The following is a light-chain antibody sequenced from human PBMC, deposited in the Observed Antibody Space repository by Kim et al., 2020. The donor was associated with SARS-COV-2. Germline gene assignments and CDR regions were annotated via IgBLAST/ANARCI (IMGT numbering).Light chain of an antibody. V-gene: IGKV1-5*03. J-gene: IGKJ2*01. CDR2: KAS. CDR1: QSISTW. Sequence: DIEVTQSPSTLSASVGDRVTITCRASQSISTWLAWYQQKPGKPPKLLIYKASTSESGVPSRFSGSGSGTEFTLTISSLQPDAFATYYCQQCKTYPYTFGQGTKLEI. CDR3: QQCKTYPYT.